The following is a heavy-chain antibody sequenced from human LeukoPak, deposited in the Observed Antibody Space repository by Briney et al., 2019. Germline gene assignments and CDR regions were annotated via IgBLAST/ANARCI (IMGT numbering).Heavy chain of an antibody. CDR2: IYYSGST. CDR1: GGSISSGDYY. D-gene: IGHD3-22*01. J-gene: IGHJ4*02. CDR3: ARANPDYYDSSGYYDY. Sequence: SQTLPLTCTVSGGSISSGDYYWSWIRQPPGKGLEWIGYIYYSGSTYYNPSLKSRVTISVDTSKNQFSLKLSSVTAADTAVYYCARANPDYYDSSGYYDYWGQGTLVTVSS. V-gene: IGHV4-30-4*01.